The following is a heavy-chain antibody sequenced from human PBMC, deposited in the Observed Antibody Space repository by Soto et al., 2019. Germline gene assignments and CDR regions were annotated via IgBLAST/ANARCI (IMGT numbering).Heavy chain of an antibody. V-gene: IGHV4-34*01. D-gene: IGHD3-9*01. CDR1: GGSFSGYY. CDR3: ARESHDILTGPPWVWYFDL. J-gene: IGHJ2*01. Sequence: QVQLQQWGAGPLRPLETLSLTCGVSGGSFSGYYWAWIRQSPGKGLEWIGEINDRGSINYNPSLKSRVRISVDSSKNHYSLNLRSVTAADTTVYDCARESHDILTGPPWVWYFDLWGRGTLVTVSS. CDR2: INDRGSI.